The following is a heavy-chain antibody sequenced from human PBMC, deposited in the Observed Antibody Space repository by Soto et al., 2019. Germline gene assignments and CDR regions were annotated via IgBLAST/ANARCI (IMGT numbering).Heavy chain of an antibody. CDR2: IYHSGST. J-gene: IGHJ6*02. Sequence: QVQLQESGPGLVKPSGTLSLTCAVSGGSISSSNWWSWVRQPPGKGLEWIGEIYHSGSTNYNPSLKSRVTISVDTSKNQFSLKLSSVTAADTAVYYCARAGRQQLVPAYYYYYGMDVWGQGTTVTVSS. V-gene: IGHV4-4*02. CDR3: ARAGRQQLVPAYYYYYGMDV. CDR1: GGSISSSNW. D-gene: IGHD6-13*01.